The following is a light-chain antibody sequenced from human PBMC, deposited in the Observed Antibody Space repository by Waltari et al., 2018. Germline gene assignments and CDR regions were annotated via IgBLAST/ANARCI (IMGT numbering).Light chain of an antibody. CDR1: QSISNT. V-gene: IGKV3-15*01. CDR2: ATS. CDR3: QQYSDWPPGT. Sequence: EIVMTQSPATLSVSPGESATLSCRASQSISNTLAWYQQKPGQAPRLLVYATSARATGGPARFSGSGSGTEFTLTINSLQSEDFAVYYCQQYSDWPPGTFGPGTKVDIK. J-gene: IGKJ3*01.